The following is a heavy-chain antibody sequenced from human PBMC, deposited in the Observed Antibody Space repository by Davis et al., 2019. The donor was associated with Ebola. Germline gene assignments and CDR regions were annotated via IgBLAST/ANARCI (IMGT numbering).Heavy chain of an antibody. CDR2: IHPYDSDI. V-gene: IGHV5-51*01. Sequence: GESPRLSCKGSAYSFTSYWIGWVRQMPGKGLEWIGSIHPYDSDIRYSPSFQGHVTISADTSITTAYLQWSSLTVSDTAVYYCARGYCRGGSTCFFVWNYYFFDYWGQGTLVTVSS. CDR3: ARGYCRGGSTCFFVWNYYFFDY. D-gene: IGHD2-15*01. CDR1: AYSFTSYW. J-gene: IGHJ4*02.